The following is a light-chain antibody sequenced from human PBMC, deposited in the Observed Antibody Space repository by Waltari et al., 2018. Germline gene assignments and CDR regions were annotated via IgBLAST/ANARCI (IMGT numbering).Light chain of an antibody. CDR2: GAS. J-gene: IGKJ3*01. V-gene: IGKV3-15*01. Sequence: EIVLTQSPATLSVSPGERATLSCRASQSVKTNLAWYQQKPGQAPRLPIYGASNRATGVPARFSGSGSGTDFTLTISSLQSEDFALYYCQQYNHWPPVFTFGPGTKLDIK. CDR1: QSVKTN. CDR3: QQYNHWPPVFT.